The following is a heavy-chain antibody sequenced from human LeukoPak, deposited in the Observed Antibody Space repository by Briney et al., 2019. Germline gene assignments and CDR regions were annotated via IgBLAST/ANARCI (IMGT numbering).Heavy chain of an antibody. CDR1: GGTFSSYA. Sequence: SVKVSCKASGGTFSSYAISWVRQAPGQGLDWMGGIIPIFDTSNYAQKFQGRVTITADESTSTAYMELSSLRSEDTAVSYCARDQQYYDFWSGPNLYYYYYGMDVWGQGTTVTVSS. V-gene: IGHV1-69*13. CDR2: IIPIFDTS. CDR3: ARDQQYYDFWSGPNLYYYYYGMDV. D-gene: IGHD3-3*01. J-gene: IGHJ6*02.